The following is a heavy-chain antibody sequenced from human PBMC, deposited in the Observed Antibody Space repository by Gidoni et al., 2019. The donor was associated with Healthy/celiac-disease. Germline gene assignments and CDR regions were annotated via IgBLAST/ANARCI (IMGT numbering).Heavy chain of an antibody. J-gene: IGHJ4*02. CDR2: IYSGGST. D-gene: IGHD3-3*01. Sequence: EVQLVESGGGLVQPGGSLRLSCAASGFTVSSHYMIWVRQAPGKGLEWVSVIYSGGSTYYADSVKGRFTISRDNSKNTLYLQMNSLRAEDTAVYYCARGRRIDPRDYDFWSGPRYYFDYWGQGTLVTVSS. V-gene: IGHV3-66*01. CDR3: ARGRRIDPRDYDFWSGPRYYFDY. CDR1: GFTVSSHY.